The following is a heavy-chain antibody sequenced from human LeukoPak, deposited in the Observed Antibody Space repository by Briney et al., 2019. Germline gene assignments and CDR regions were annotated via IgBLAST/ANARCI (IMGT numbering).Heavy chain of an antibody. CDR3: ARIRELWFSDSYYGMDV. Sequence: SETLSLTCTVSGGSISSYYWSWIRQPPGKGLEWIGYIYYSGSTNYNPSLKSRVTISVDTSKNQFSLKLSSVTAADTAVYYCARIRELWFSDSYYGMDVWGQGTTVTVSS. CDR1: GGSISSYY. V-gene: IGHV4-59*01. D-gene: IGHD3-10*01. J-gene: IGHJ6*02. CDR2: IYYSGST.